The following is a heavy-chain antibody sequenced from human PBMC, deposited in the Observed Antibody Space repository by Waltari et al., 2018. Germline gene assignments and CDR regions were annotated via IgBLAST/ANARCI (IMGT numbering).Heavy chain of an antibody. V-gene: IGHV3-9*03. D-gene: IGHD2-21*02. CDR3: ARGKDVTGIYYFDY. CDR1: GFTFDDYA. Sequence: EVQLVESGGGLVQPGRSLRLSCAGSGFTFDDYAMHWVRPVPGKGLEWVSGISWNSGSMVYADSVKGRFTISRDNAKNSLYLQMNSLRPEDMALYYCARGKDVTGIYYFDYWGQGTLVTVSS. J-gene: IGHJ4*02. CDR2: ISWNSGSM.